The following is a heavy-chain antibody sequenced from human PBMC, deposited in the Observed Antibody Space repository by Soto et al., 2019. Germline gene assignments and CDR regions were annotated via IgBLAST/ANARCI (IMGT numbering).Heavy chain of an antibody. V-gene: IGHV1-69*13. CDR3: ARESGSYYYYGMDV. D-gene: IGHD1-26*01. CDR1: GGTFSSYA. Sequence: ASVKVSCKASGGTFSSYAISWVRQAPGQGLEWMGGIIPIFGTANYAQKFQGSVTITADESTSTAYMELSSLRSEDTAVYYCARESGSYYYYGMDVWGQGTTVTVSS. CDR2: IIPIFGTA. J-gene: IGHJ6*02.